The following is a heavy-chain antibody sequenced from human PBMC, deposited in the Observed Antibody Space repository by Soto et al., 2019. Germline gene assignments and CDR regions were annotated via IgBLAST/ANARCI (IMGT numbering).Heavy chain of an antibody. CDR2: INPSGGST. D-gene: IGHD5-12*01. CDR1: GYTFTSYY. V-gene: IGHV1-46*01. CDR3: ARGSGYGPDYYYYGMDV. Sequence: ASVKVSCKASGYTFTSYYMHWVRQAPGQGLEWMGIINPSGGSTSYAQKFQGRVTMTRDTSTSTVYMELSSLRSEDTAVYYCARGSGYGPDYYYYGMDVWGQGTTVTVSS. J-gene: IGHJ6*02.